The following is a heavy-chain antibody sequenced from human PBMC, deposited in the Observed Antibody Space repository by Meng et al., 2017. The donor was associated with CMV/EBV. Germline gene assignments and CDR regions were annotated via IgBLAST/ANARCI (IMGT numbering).Heavy chain of an antibody. CDR3: AHSPSLQLVRHWFDP. J-gene: IGHJ5*02. D-gene: IGHD6-6*01. CDR1: GFAFSTSGVG. Sequence: QVPFEESGSLLGNPTQNRQLIFTFSGFAFSTSGVGVGCIRTPSGTALEWLALIYCDHDQRYSPSLKSRLTITKDTFKNQVVLTMTNMDPVDTATYYCAHSPSLQLVRHWFDPWGQGTLVTVSS. CDR2: IYCDHDQ. V-gene: IGHV2-5*02.